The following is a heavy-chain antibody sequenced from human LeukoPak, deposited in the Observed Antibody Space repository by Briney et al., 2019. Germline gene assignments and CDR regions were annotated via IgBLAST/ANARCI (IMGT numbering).Heavy chain of an antibody. CDR3: AKDSGYYGSGSYYLLGY. Sequence: GGSLRLSCAASGFTFSSYGMHWVRQASGKGLEWVSYISSSGSTIYYADSVKGRFTISRDNSKNTLYLQMNSLRAEDTAVYYCAKDSGYYGSGSYYLLGYWGQGTLVTVSS. V-gene: IGHV3-48*01. D-gene: IGHD3-10*01. J-gene: IGHJ4*02. CDR1: GFTFSSYG. CDR2: ISSSGSTI.